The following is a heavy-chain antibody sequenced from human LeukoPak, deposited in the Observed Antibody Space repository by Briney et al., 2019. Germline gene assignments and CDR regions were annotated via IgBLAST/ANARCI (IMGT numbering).Heavy chain of an antibody. CDR2: IWYDGSND. CDR1: GFTFGTYG. J-gene: IGHJ3*02. V-gene: IGHV3-33*08. Sequence: GGSQRLSCSASGFTFGTYGMHWVRQAPGKGLEWVAVIWYDGSNDYYADSVKGRFTISRDNSKTALYLQMNSLRAEDTAVYYCAREADCSGGSCYRGAFDTWGQGTMVTVSS. D-gene: IGHD2-15*01. CDR3: AREADCSGGSCYRGAFDT.